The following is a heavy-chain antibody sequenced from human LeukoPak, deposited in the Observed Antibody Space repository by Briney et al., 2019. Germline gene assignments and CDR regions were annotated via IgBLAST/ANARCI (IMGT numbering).Heavy chain of an antibody. CDR1: GFTVSSNY. CDR3: AREWAGSGSNHCDI. CDR2: IYSRGGT. Sequence: GGSLRLSCAASGFTVSSNYMSWVRQAPGKGLEWVSVIYSRGGTYYADSVKGRFNISRDISKNTLYLQMNNVRGEDTAVYYCAREWAGSGSNHCDIWGQGTMVTVSS. V-gene: IGHV3-53*01. J-gene: IGHJ3*02. D-gene: IGHD1-26*01.